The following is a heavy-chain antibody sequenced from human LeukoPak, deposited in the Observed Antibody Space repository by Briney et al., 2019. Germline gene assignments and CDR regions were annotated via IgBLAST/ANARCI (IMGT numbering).Heavy chain of an antibody. CDR3: ARDTVRFAPSHPERAAFDV. J-gene: IGHJ3*01. V-gene: IGHV1-18*01. CDR2: ISTTNGDT. Sequence: ASVRVSCKATGYTFTNFGISWVRQAPGQGREFMGWISTTNGDTNYALKVQGRVTMTTDASSTTAYMELRNLRSDDSGVYYCARDTVRFAPSHPERAAFDVWGQGTMVTVSS. CDR1: GYTFTNFG. D-gene: IGHD3-3*01.